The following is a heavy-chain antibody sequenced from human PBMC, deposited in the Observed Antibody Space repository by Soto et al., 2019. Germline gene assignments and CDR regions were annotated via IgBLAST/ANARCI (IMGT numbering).Heavy chain of an antibody. CDR3: AKFWWRVAIIAAHTGVDY. D-gene: IGHD3-16*01. V-gene: IGHV3-23*01. CDR1: GFTFSSYA. CDR2: ISGSGGST. Sequence: PGGSLRLSCAASGFTFSSYAMSWVRQAPGKGLEWVSAISGSGGSTYYADSVKGRFTISRDNSKNTLYLQMNSLRAEDTAVYYCAKFWWRVAIIAAHTGVDYWGQGTLVTVSS. J-gene: IGHJ4*02.